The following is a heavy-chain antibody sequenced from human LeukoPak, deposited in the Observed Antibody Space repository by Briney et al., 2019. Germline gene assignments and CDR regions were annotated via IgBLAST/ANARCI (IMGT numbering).Heavy chain of an antibody. CDR1: GFTFSSYA. CDR2: ISGSGGST. Sequence: GGSLRLSCAASGFTFSSYAMSWVRQAPGKGLEWVSAISGSGGSTYYADSVKGRFTISRDNSKNTLYLQMNSLRAEDTAVYYCARAYCSSTSCYVVYFQHWGQGTLVTVSS. J-gene: IGHJ1*01. V-gene: IGHV3-23*01. D-gene: IGHD2-2*01. CDR3: ARAYCSSTSCYVVYFQH.